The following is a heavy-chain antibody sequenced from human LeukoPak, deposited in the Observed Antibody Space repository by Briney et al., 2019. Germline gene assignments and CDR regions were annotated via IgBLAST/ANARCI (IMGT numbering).Heavy chain of an antibody. CDR3: ARKLVGPLYYMDV. J-gene: IGHJ6*03. V-gene: IGHV3-48*03. Sequence: PGGSLRLSCAASGFTFSSYEMNWVRQAPGKGLEWVSYISSSGSTIYYADSVKGRFTISRDNAKNSLYLQMNSLRAEDTAVYYCARKLVGPLYYMDVWGKGTTVTISS. D-gene: IGHD1-26*01. CDR2: ISSSGSTI. CDR1: GFTFSSYE.